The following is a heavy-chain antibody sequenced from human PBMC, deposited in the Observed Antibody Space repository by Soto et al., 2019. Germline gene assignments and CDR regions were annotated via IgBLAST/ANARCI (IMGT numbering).Heavy chain of an antibody. CDR3: ARIQKGDEGGYFDD. V-gene: IGHV2-26*01. Sequence: QVTLKESGPVLVKPTETLTLTCSVSTMGVSWIRQPPGKALEWLAHIFSSDKKYFSTSLKNRLTLSKDTSKNQAVLTLTNMDHVDTGTYYCARIQKGDEGGYFDDWGQGALVIVSS. CDR2: IFSSDKK. CDR1: TMG. D-gene: IGHD2-15*01. J-gene: IGHJ4*02.